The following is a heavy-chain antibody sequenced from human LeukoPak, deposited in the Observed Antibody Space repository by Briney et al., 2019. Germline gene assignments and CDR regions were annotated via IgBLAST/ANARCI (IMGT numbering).Heavy chain of an antibody. J-gene: IGHJ4*01. CDR2: ISSSGTTI. V-gene: IGHV3-11*01. D-gene: IGHD3-10*01. CDR1: GFTFSDYY. CDR3: ASLRGVNR. Sequence: GSLRLSCAASGFTFSDYYMSWIRQPPGKGLEWVSYISSSGTTIYYADSVRGRFTVSRDNATNSLYLQMDSLSAEDTAVYYCASLRGVNRWGQGTLVTVSS.